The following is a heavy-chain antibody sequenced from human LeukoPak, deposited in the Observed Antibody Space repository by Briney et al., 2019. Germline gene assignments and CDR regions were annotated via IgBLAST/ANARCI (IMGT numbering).Heavy chain of an antibody. CDR3: ARESTTMVRGVIQH. V-gene: IGHV3-33*01. Sequence: GRSLRLSCVASGFTFSSYGMHWVRQAPGKGLEWVAVIWYDGSNKYYADSVKGRFTISRDNSKNTLYLQMNSLRAEDTAVYYCARESTTMVRGVIQHWGQGTLVTVSS. CDR2: IWYDGSNK. D-gene: IGHD3-10*01. CDR1: GFTFSSYG. J-gene: IGHJ1*01.